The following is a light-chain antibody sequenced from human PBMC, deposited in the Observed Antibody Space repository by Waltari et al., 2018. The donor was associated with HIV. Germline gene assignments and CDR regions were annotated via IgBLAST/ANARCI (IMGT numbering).Light chain of an antibody. CDR2: RND. V-gene: IGLV1-47*01. CDR3: AAWDDSLSGFYV. J-gene: IGLJ1*01. Sequence: QSVLTQPPSASGTPGQRVTISCSGSNFNLGRNYVYWYQHVPGAAPKRLIYRNDQRPSGVPDRFSGSKSGTSASLAISGLRSEDEADYYCAAWDDSLSGFYVLGTGTKVTVL. CDR1: NFNLGRNY.